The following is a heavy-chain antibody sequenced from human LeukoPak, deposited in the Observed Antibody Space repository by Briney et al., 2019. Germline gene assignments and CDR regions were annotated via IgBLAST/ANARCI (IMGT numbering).Heavy chain of an antibody. D-gene: IGHD2-15*01. Sequence: SQTLSLTCTVSGGSISSGDYYWSWIRQPPGKGLEWIGYIYYSGSTYYNPSLKSRVTISVDTSKNQFSLKLSSVTAADTAVYYCARDSGGIFTLGSGFDPWGQGTLVTVSS. J-gene: IGHJ5*02. CDR3: ARDSGGIFTLGSGFDP. CDR1: GGSISSGDYY. V-gene: IGHV4-30-4*08. CDR2: IYYSGST.